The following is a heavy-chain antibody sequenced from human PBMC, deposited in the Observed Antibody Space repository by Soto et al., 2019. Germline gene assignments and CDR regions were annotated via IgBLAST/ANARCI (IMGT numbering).Heavy chain of an antibody. CDR2: INVNSGGT. CDR1: GFAFTGCN. Sequence: ASVQVSWEASGFAFTGCNIHRVRHAPGQGPDWMGWINVNSGGTDYAQKFQGRVTMTRDTAISTAYMELRSLRSDDTAVYFCARDVTRQRAYWLDPWGQGTLVTVSS. CDR3: ARDVTRQRAYWLDP. V-gene: IGHV1-2*02. J-gene: IGHJ5*02. D-gene: IGHD6-25*01.